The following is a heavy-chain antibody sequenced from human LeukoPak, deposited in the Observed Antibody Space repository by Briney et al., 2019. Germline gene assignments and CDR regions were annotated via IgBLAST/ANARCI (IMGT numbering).Heavy chain of an antibody. Sequence: SETLSLTCTVSGVSISRYYWSWIRQPPRKGLEWIGFMYDGGITNYNPSLKSRVTISVDTSKNQFSLRLTSVTAADTAVYYCARHDTSWSWFDPWGKGTLLTVSS. D-gene: IGHD2-2*01. CDR1: GVSISRYY. J-gene: IGHJ5*02. CDR3: ARHDTSWSWFDP. CDR2: MYDGGIT. V-gene: IGHV4-59*01.